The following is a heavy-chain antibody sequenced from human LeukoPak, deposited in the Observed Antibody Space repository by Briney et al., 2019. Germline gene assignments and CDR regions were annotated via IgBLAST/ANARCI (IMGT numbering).Heavy chain of an antibody. V-gene: IGHV3-23*01. D-gene: IGHD3-3*01. J-gene: IGHJ4*01. CDR3: ATDVNSFGDFFGY. Sequence: GGSLRLSCAASGFIFSILAMACAREAPGKALVWVSTIDGSGGAKNYTDSLEGRFTISRDNSKNTLYLQLNSLKAEDTAIYYCATDVNSFGDFFGYWGQGTLVTVSS. CDR1: GFIFSILA. CDR2: IDGSGGAK.